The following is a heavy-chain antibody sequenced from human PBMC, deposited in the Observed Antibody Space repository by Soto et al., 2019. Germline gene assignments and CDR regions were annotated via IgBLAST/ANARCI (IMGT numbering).Heavy chain of an antibody. CDR3: ARRKGYCSSTSCSNLGFAFDI. V-gene: IGHV4-39*01. CDR1: GGSISSTNYY. Sequence: SETLSLTCTVSGGSISSTNYYWGWIRQPPGKGLEWIGSISYSGSTYYNPSLKSRVTISVDTSKNQFSLKLSSVTAADTAVYYCARRKGYCSSTSCSNLGFAFDIWGQGTMVTVSS. D-gene: IGHD2-2*01. CDR2: ISYSGST. J-gene: IGHJ3*02.